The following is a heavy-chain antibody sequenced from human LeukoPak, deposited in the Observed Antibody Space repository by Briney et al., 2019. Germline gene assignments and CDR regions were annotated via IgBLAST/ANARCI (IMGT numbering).Heavy chain of an antibody. D-gene: IGHD2-2*01. J-gene: IGHJ6*03. CDR2: ISAYNGNT. Sequence: ASVKVSCKASGYTFTSYGISWVRQAPGQGLEWMGWISAYNGNTNYAQKLQGRVTMTTDTSTSTAYMELSSLRSEDTAVYYCARGRCSSTSCTGAMDVWGKGTTVTVSS. CDR1: GYTFTSYG. CDR3: ARGRCSSTSCTGAMDV. V-gene: IGHV1-18*01.